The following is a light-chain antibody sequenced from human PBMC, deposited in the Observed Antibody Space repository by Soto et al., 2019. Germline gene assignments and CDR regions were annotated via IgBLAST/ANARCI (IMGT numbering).Light chain of an antibody. J-gene: IGLJ1*01. CDR2: EVS. Sequence: QSALTQPASVSWSPGQSITISCSGTSSDVGGYKYVSWYQQHPGKAPKLMIYEVSNRPSGVSDRFSGSKSGNTASLTISGLQAEDEADYYCCSYTSSTTYVFATGTKVTVL. CDR1: SSDVGGYKY. V-gene: IGLV2-14*01. CDR3: CSYTSSTTYV.